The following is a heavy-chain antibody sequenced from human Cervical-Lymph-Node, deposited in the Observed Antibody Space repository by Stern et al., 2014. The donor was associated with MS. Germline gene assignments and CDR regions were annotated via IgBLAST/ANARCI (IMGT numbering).Heavy chain of an antibody. J-gene: IGHJ4*02. Sequence: EQLVQSGAEVKKPGESLKISCKLSGYSFTIYYIAWVRQMPGKGLEWMGVIYPYDSDPAYSQSFQAQVTSSADKSITTAYLQWSSLRASDTAMYYCARHVQGFDYWGQGTLVTVSS. CDR2: IYPYDSDP. CDR3: ARHVQGFDY. CDR1: GYSFTIYY. V-gene: IGHV5-51*01.